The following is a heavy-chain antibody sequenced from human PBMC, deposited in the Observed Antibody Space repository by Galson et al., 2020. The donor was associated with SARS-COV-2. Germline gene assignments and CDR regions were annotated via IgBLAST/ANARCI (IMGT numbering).Heavy chain of an antibody. D-gene: IGHD3-16*01. CDR1: GFTFSSYG. CDR2: IWYDGSTK. Sequence: GESLKIYCAASGFTFSSYGMHWVRQATGKGLEWVAAIWYDGSTKYYAASVKGRFTISRDNSKNTLYLQMNSLRAEDTAGYYFGKKGGDGFDCWGQGTLVTVAS. V-gene: IGHV3-33*06. J-gene: IGHJ5*01. CDR3: GKKGGDGFDC.